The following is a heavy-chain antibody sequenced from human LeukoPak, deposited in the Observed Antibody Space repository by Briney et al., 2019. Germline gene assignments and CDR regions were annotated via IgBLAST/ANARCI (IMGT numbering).Heavy chain of an antibody. D-gene: IGHD3-3*01. CDR3: AREWTREWGDDNFDY. Sequence: ASVKVSCKASGYTFTGYYMHWVRQAPGQGLEWMGWINPNSGGTNYAQKFQGRVTMTRDTSISTAYMELSRLRSDDTAVYYCAREWTREWGDDNFDYWGQGTLVTVSS. J-gene: IGHJ4*02. CDR2: INPNSGGT. V-gene: IGHV1-2*02. CDR1: GYTFTGYY.